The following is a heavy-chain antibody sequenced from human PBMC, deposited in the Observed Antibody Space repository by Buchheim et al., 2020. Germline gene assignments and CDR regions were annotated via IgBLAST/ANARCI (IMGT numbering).Heavy chain of an antibody. Sequence: EVQLLESGGGLVQPGGSLRLSCAASGFTFSSYAMSWVRQAPGKGLEWVSAISGSGGSTYYADSVKGRFTISRDNSTNTLYLQMNSLRAEDTAVYYWAKDRYCSGGSCYSSEAPFDPWGQGTL. CDR1: GFTFSSYA. J-gene: IGHJ5*02. V-gene: IGHV3-23*01. CDR2: ISGSGGST. D-gene: IGHD2-15*01. CDR3: AKDRYCSGGSCYSSEAPFDP.